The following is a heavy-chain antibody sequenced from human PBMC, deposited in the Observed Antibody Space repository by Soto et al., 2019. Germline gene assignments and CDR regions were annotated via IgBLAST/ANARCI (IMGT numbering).Heavy chain of an antibody. Sequence: PGGSLRLSCVASGFNFNFYAMSWVRQAPGKGLEWVSAISGSGGSTYYADSVKGRFTISRDNSKNTLYLQMNSLRAEDTAVYHCAKGYSYGLDYWGQGTLVTVSS. J-gene: IGHJ4*02. CDR1: GFNFNFYA. D-gene: IGHD5-18*01. V-gene: IGHV3-23*01. CDR3: AKGYSYGLDY. CDR2: ISGSGGST.